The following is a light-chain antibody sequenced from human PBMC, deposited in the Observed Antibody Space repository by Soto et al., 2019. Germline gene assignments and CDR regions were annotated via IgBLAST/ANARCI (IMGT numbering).Light chain of an antibody. CDR1: SSDVGSYDL. CDR2: DVT. CDR3: CSYAGSDTYV. Sequence: QSVLTQPASVSGSPGQSITISCTGTSSDVGSYDLVSWYQQHPGKAPKLVISDVTKRPSGVSNRFSGSKSGNTASLTISGLQAEDEADYSCCSYAGSDTYVFRTGTKVTV. J-gene: IGLJ1*01. V-gene: IGLV2-23*02.